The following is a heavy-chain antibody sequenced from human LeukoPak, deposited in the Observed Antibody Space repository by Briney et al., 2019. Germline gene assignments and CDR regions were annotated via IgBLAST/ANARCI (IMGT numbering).Heavy chain of an antibody. V-gene: IGHV1-69*05. CDR1: GGTFSSYA. J-gene: IGHJ4*02. Sequence: SVKVSCKASGGTFSSYAISWVRQAPGQGLEWMGGIIPIFGTANYAQKLQGRVTMTTDTSTSTAYMELRSLRSDDTAVYYCAREASPKDYYYGSGSYGLDYWGQGTLVTVSS. CDR3: AREASPKDYYYGSGSYGLDY. CDR2: IIPIFGTA. D-gene: IGHD3-10*01.